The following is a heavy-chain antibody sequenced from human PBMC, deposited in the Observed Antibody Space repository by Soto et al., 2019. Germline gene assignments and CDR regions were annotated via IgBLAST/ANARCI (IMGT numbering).Heavy chain of an antibody. J-gene: IGHJ4*02. CDR2: IYYSGST. CDR3: ARVARYLYYYDSSGYYPGLLDY. Sequence: SETLSLTCTVSGGSISSGGYYWSWIRQHPGKGLEWIGYIYYSGSTYYNPSLKSRVTISVDTSKNQFSLKLSSVTAADTAAYYCARVARYLYYYDSSGYYPGLLDYWGQGTLVTVSS. CDR1: GGSISSGGYY. D-gene: IGHD3-22*01. V-gene: IGHV4-31*03.